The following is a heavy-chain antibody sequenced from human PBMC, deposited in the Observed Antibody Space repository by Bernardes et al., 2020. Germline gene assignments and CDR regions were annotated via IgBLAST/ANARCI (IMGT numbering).Heavy chain of an antibody. CDR1: GYTFSNYA. J-gene: IGHJ4*02. D-gene: IGHD3-3*01. V-gene: IGHV1-18*01. CDR2: ISAYNGNA. Sequence: ASVKVSCKASGYTFSNYAVTWVRQAPGQGLEWMGWISAYNGNAAYALKFQGRVTMTTDTSTSTAYMELRRLRSDDAAVYYCARGFEDFWTGHYHYYFDYWGQGTLVTVSS. CDR3: ARGFEDFWTGHYHYYFDY.